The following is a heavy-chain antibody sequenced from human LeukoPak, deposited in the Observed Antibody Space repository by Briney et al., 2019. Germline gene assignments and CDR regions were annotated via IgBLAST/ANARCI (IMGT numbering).Heavy chain of an antibody. CDR3: AKVIYGSGSYYGDY. D-gene: IGHD3-10*01. J-gene: IGHJ4*02. CDR2: ISGSGGST. V-gene: IGHV3-23*01. Sequence: HPGGSLRLSCAASGFTFSSYAMSWVRQAPGKGLEWVSAISGSGGSTYYADSVKGRFTISRDNSKNTLYLQMNSLRAEDTAVYYCAKVIYGSGSYYGDYWGQGTLVTVSS. CDR1: GFTFSSYA.